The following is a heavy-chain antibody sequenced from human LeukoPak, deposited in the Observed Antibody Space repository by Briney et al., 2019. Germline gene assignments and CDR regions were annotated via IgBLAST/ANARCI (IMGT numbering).Heavy chain of an antibody. CDR3: ARAGGTYYGSGSYREADFDY. Sequence: GASVKVSCKASGYTFTGYYMHWVRQAPGRGLEWMGWINPNSGGTNYAQKFQGRVTMTRDTSISTAYMELSRLRSDDTAVYYCARAGGTYYGSGSYREADFDYWGQGTLVTVSS. J-gene: IGHJ4*02. CDR1: GYTFTGYY. V-gene: IGHV1-2*02. CDR2: INPNSGGT. D-gene: IGHD3-10*01.